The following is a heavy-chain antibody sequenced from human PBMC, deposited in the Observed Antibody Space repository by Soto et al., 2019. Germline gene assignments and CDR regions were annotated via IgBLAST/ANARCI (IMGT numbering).Heavy chain of an antibody. D-gene: IGHD3-16*02. V-gene: IGHV3-11*01. CDR3: ARVGYYDYIWGSYRPTGIV. CDR2: ISSSGSTI. CDR1: GFTFSDYY. Sequence: PGGSLRLSCAASGFTFSDYYMSWIRQAPGKGLEWVSYISSSGSTIYYADSVKGRFTISRDNAKNSLYLQMNSLRAEDTAVYYCARVGYYDYIWGSYRPTGIVWGKGTTVTVSS. J-gene: IGHJ6*04.